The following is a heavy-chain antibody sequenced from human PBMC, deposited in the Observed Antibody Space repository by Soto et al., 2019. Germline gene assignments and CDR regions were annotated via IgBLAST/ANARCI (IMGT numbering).Heavy chain of an antibody. J-gene: IGHJ4*02. V-gene: IGHV3-48*03. Sequence: VQLVESGGGLVQPGGSLRLSCAASGFTFSSYEMNWVRQAPGKGLEWVSYISSSGSTIYYADSVKGRFTISRDNAKNSLYLQMNSLRAEDTAVYYCARGYCSGGSCYDYWGQGTLVTVSS. D-gene: IGHD2-15*01. CDR3: ARGYCSGGSCYDY. CDR1: GFTFSSYE. CDR2: ISSSGSTI.